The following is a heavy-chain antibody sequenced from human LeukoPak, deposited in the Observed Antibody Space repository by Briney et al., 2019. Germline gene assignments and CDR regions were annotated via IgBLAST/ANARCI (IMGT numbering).Heavy chain of an antibody. CDR3: ASQLLFGSIDY. Sequence: ASVKVSCKASGYSFTRSTMHWVRQAPRQRLEWMGWITGNGNTKYSQQLQGRVTITWDISASAAYMALSSLRSEDTAVYYCASQLLFGSIDYWGQGALVTVSS. V-gene: IGHV1-3*01. D-gene: IGHD2-2*01. CDR1: GYSFTRST. CDR2: ITGNGNT. J-gene: IGHJ4*02.